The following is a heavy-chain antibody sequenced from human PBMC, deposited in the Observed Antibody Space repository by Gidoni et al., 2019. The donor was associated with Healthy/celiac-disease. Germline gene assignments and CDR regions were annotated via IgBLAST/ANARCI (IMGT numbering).Heavy chain of an antibody. J-gene: IGHJ4*02. CDR1: GFTFSSYE. CDR3: ICSGWYYFDY. V-gene: IGHV3-48*03. Sequence: EVQLVESGGGWVQPGGSLRLSCAASGFTFSSYEMNWVRQAPVKGLEWVSYISSSGSTIYYADSVKGRFTISRDNAKNSLYLQMNSLRAEDTAVYYCICSGWYYFDYWGQGTLVTVSS. CDR2: ISSSGSTI. D-gene: IGHD6-19*01.